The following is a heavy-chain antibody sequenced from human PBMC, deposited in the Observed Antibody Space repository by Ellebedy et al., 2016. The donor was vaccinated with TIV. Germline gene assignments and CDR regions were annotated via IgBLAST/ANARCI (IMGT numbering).Heavy chain of an antibody. Sequence: MPSETLSLTCAVYGGSFSGYFWSWIRQPPGKGLEWIGEINHSGTTNYNPSLKSRVTISVDTSKNQFSLNLSSVTAADTAVYYCASTEHVGFWGYWGQGTLVTVSS. V-gene: IGHV4-34*01. CDR1: GGSFSGYF. D-gene: IGHD3-16*01. CDR3: ASTEHVGFWGY. J-gene: IGHJ4*02. CDR2: INHSGTT.